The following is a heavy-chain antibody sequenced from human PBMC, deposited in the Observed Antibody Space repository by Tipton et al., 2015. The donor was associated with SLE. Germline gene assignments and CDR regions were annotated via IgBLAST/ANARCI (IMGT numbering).Heavy chain of an antibody. CDR1: GGTFSSYA. V-gene: IGHV1-3*01. J-gene: IGHJ3*02. CDR3: ARMYYYDSSGYRDAFDI. D-gene: IGHD3-22*01. CDR2: INAGNGNT. Sequence: QSGPEVKKPGASVKVSCKASGGTFSSYAMHWVRQAPGQRLEWMGWINAGNGNTKYSQKFQGRVTITRDTSASTAYMELSSLRSEDTAVYYCARMYYYDSSGYRDAFDIWGQGTMVTVSS.